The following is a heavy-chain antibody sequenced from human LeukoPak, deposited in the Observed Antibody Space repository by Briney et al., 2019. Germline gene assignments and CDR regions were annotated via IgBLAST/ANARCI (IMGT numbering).Heavy chain of an antibody. CDR2: ISGSGGST. J-gene: IGHJ3*02. V-gene: IGHV3-23*01. Sequence: GGSLRLSCAASGFTFSSYGMSWVRQAPGKGLEWVSAISGSGGSTYYADSVKGRFTISRDNSKNTLYLQMNSLRAEDTAVYYCAKDLRRYYYDSSGYYYDAFDIWGQGTMVTVSS. D-gene: IGHD3-22*01. CDR3: AKDLRRYYYDSSGYYYDAFDI. CDR1: GFTFSSYG.